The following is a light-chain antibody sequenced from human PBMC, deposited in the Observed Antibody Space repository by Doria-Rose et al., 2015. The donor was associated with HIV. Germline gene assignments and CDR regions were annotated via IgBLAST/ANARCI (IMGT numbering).Light chain of an antibody. J-gene: IGKJ1*01. CDR2: DGS. V-gene: IGKV3-20*01. CDR3: HQYGTSWT. Sequence: TQSPGTLSLSPGERATLSCRASQSFSSTYLACYQQKPGQAPSLLIYDGSTRATGIPDRFSASGSGTDFTLTINRLEPEDFALYYRHQYGTSWTFGQGTKVEI. CDR1: QSFSSTY.